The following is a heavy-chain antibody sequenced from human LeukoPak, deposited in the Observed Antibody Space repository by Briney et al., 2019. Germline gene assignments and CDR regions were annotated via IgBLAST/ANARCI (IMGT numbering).Heavy chain of an antibody. CDR2: IYYSGST. CDR3: ARWYYYGSGSPPAYNWFDP. Sequence: SETLSLTCTVSGGPISSYYWSWIRQPPGKGLEWIGYIYYSGSTNYNPSLKSRVTISVDTSKNQFSLKLSSVTAADTAVYYCARWYYYGSGSPPAYNWFDPWGQGTLVTVSS. CDR1: GGPISSYY. J-gene: IGHJ5*02. D-gene: IGHD3-10*01. V-gene: IGHV4-59*01.